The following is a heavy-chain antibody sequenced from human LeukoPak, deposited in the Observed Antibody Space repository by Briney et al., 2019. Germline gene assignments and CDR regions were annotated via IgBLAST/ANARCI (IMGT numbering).Heavy chain of an antibody. CDR3: AKEQDSCDV. J-gene: IGHJ3*01. CDR2: KAYDGRE. V-gene: IGHV3-30-3*02. Sequence: SLRLSCAASGFNXRGNALQWXRXAPGKGLECVAVKAYDGREFYSESVKGRFTISSDNSKNTFYLQMNSLTIEDTAMYYCAKEQDSCDVWGQGTMVTVS. CDR1: GFNXRGNA.